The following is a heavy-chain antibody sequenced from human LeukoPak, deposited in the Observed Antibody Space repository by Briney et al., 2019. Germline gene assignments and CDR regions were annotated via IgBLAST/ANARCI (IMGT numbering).Heavy chain of an antibody. CDR2: IYSGGST. CDR3: ARVGVVDYQQDY. D-gene: IGHD2-15*01. J-gene: IGHJ4*02. V-gene: IGHV3-53*01. Sequence: QSGGSLRLSCAASGFTVSSNYMSWVRQAPGKGLEWVSVIYSGGSTYYADSVKGRFTISRDNSKNTLYLQMNSLRAEDTAVYYCARVGVVDYQQDYWGQGTLVTVSS. CDR1: GFTVSSNY.